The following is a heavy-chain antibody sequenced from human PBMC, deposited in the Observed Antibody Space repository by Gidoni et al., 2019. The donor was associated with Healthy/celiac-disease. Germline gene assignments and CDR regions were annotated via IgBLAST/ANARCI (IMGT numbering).Heavy chain of an antibody. D-gene: IGHD6-19*01. CDR3: ASGWLAN. Sequence: EVQLVESGGGLVKPGGSLRLSCAASGFTFSSYSMNWVSSISSSSSYIYYADSVKGRFTISRDNAKNSLYLQMNSLRAEDTAVYYCASGWLANWGQGTLVTVSS. V-gene: IGHV3-21*01. CDR1: GFTFSSYS. CDR2: ISSSSSYI. J-gene: IGHJ4*02.